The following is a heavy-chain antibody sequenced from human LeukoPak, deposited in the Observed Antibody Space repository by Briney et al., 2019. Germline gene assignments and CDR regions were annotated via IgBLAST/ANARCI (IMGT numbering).Heavy chain of an antibody. D-gene: IGHD3-10*01. CDR3: VTRGGSGSYYRWAFAY. J-gene: IGHJ4*02. CDR1: GFTFKNYG. CDR2: ISSTSVSI. Sequence: GGSLRLSCVASGFTFKNYGMNWVRQAPGKGLEWVSYISSTSVSINYADSVKGRFTISRDNSKNTLFLQMDSLKADDTAVYYCVTRGGSGSYYRWAFAYWGQGTLVTVSS. V-gene: IGHV3-48*01.